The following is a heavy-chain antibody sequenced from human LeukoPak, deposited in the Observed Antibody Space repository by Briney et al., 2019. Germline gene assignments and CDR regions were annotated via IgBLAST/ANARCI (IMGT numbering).Heavy chain of an antibody. CDR3: ARVLEGSSGQHWYFDL. D-gene: IGHD6-19*01. Sequence: PSETLSLTCAVYGXSFSGYYGSWIRQPPGKGLELIGEINHSGSTNYNPSLKSRVTISVDTSKKQFSLKLSSVTAADTAVYYCARVLEGSSGQHWYFDLWGRGTLVTVSS. CDR2: INHSGST. V-gene: IGHV4-34*01. J-gene: IGHJ2*01. CDR1: GXSFSGYY.